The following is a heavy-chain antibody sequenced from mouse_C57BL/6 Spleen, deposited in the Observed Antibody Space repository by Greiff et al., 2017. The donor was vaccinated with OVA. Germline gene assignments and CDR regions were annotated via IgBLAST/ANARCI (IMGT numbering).Heavy chain of an antibody. V-gene: IGHV6-6*01. J-gene: IGHJ2*01. D-gene: IGHD1-1*01. Sequence: EVQVVESGGGLVQPGGSMKLSCAASGFTFSDAWMDWVRQSPEKGLEWVAEIRNKANNHATYYAESVKGRFTISRDDSKSSVYMQMNSLRAEDTGIYYCTRSYGRYFDYWGQGTTLTVSS. CDR1: GFTFSDAW. CDR2: IRNKANNHAT. CDR3: TRSYGRYFDY.